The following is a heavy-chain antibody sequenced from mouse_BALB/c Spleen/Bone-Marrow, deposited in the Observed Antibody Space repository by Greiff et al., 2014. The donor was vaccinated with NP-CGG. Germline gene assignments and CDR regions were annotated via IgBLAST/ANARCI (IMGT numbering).Heavy chain of an antibody. CDR1: GYTFTDYN. CDR2: IYPYNGGT. Sequence: EVQLVESGPELVKPGASVKISCKASGYTFTDYNMHWVKQSHGKSLEWIGYIYPYNGGTGYNQKFKSKATLTVDTSSNTAYMELRSLTSEGSAVYYCAREGGHYDALDFWGQGTSATVSS. J-gene: IGHJ4*01. CDR3: AREGGHYDALDF. D-gene: IGHD2-13*01. V-gene: IGHV1S29*02.